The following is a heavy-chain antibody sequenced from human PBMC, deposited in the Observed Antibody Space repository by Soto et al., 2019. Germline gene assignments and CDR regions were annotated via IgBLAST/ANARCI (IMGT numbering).Heavy chain of an antibody. CDR3: LCRAVRDPLAVVGY. CDR2: IIPIFGTA. D-gene: IGHD6-19*01. J-gene: IGHJ4*02. V-gene: IGHV1-69*01. Sequence: QVQLVQSGAEVKKPGSSVKVSCKASGGTFSSYAISWVRQAPGQGLEWMGGIIPIFGTANYAQKFQGRVTTTADESTSTAYMELSSLRSEDTAMYYCLCRAVRDPLAVVGYWGQGTLVTVSS. CDR1: GGTFSSYA.